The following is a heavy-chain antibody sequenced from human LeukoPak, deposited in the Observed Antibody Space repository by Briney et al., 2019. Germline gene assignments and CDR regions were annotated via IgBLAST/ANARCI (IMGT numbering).Heavy chain of an antibody. V-gene: IGHV4-4*07. CDR1: GGSINNYY. D-gene: IGHD2-15*01. Sequence: SETLSLTCTVSGGSINNYYWSWIRQPAGKGLEWIGRIYTRGSTNYNPSLKSRFTMSVAQSKNQLPLKLSSVTAADTAVYYCARGRYCSADICSGGDAFDIWGQGTMVSATS. CDR2: IYTRGST. CDR3: ARGRYCSADICSGGDAFDI. J-gene: IGHJ3*02.